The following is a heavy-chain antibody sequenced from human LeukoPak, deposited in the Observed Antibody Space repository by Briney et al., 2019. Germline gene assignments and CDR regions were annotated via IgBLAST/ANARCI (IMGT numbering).Heavy chain of an antibody. Sequence: WGSLRLSCAASGFTFSSYSMNWVRQAPGKGLEWVSYISSSSSTIYYADSVKGRFTISRDNAKNSLYLQMNSLRAEDTAVYYCARDRGYSSSWYNFDYWGQGTLVTVSS. D-gene: IGHD6-13*01. CDR2: ISSSSSTI. V-gene: IGHV3-48*01. CDR3: ARDRGYSSSWYNFDY. J-gene: IGHJ4*02. CDR1: GFTFSSYS.